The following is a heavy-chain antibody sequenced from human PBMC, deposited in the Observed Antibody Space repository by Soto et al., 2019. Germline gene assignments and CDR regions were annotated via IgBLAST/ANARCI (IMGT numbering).Heavy chain of an antibody. Sequence: ESGGGLVQPGGSLRLSCAASGFTFSSYAMSWVRQAPGKGLEWVSAISGSGRSTYYADSVKGRFTISGDNSKSTLYLQMNSLRAEDTAVYYCAKDRTGITFGGGGLDYWGQGTLVTVSS. J-gene: IGHJ4*02. D-gene: IGHD3-16*01. CDR3: AKDRTGITFGGGGLDY. V-gene: IGHV3-23*01. CDR1: GFTFSSYA. CDR2: ISGSGRST.